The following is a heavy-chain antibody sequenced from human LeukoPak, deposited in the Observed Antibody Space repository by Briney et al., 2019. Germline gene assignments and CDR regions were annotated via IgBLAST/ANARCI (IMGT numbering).Heavy chain of an antibody. D-gene: IGHD5-18*01. CDR1: GFTFSSYV. CDR2: ISYDGSNK. J-gene: IGHJ4*02. CDR3: ARRGYTYGGEFDY. V-gene: IGHV3-30*04. Sequence: PGGSLRLSCAASGFTFSSYVMHWVRQAPGKGLEWVAVISYDGSNKYYADSVKGRFTISRDNSKNTLYLQMNSLRAEDTAVYYCARRGYTYGGEFDYWGQGTLVTVSS.